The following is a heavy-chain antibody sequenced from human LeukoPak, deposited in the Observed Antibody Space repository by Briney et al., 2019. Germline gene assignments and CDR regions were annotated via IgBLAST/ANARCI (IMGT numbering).Heavy chain of an antibody. V-gene: IGHV3-15*01. J-gene: IGHJ4*02. Sequence: GGSLRLSCAASGXTFSNAWMNWVRQAPGKGLEWVGRIRSKGDGGTVDYTAPVKGRFTISRDDSKNTLYLQMNSLKTEDTAVYYCTTDRLYWGQGTLVIVSS. CDR3: TTDRLY. CDR2: IRSKGDGGTV. CDR1: GXTFSNAW.